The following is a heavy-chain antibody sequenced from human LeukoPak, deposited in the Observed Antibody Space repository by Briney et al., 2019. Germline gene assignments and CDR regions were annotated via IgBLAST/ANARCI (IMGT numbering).Heavy chain of an antibody. J-gene: IGHJ4*02. Sequence: GGSLRLSCAGSGSTFSSYEMNWVRQAPGKGLEWVSYISSSGSTIYYADSVKGRFTISRDNAKNSLYLQMNSLRAKDTAVYYCARERYSSGWYYFDYWGQGTLVTVSS. CDR2: ISSSGSTI. CDR3: ARERYSSGWYYFDY. V-gene: IGHV3-48*03. CDR1: GSTFSSYE. D-gene: IGHD6-19*01.